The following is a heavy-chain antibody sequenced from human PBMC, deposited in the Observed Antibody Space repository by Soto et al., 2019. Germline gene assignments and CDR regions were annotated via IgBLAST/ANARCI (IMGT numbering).Heavy chain of an antibody. V-gene: IGHV4-59*01. CDR2: FFYTGST. J-gene: IGHJ4*02. Sequence: QVQLQGSGPGLVKPSATLSLSCTVSTGSTNSFYWSWIRQPPGKGLQWLGYFFYTGSTNHNPSLKRRVNISLDRSSGQFTLRLNSVITADTAMYYCTRSRGGYNLNHIDQWGQRILVTVS. CDR1: TGSTNSFY. D-gene: IGHD5-12*01. CDR3: TRSRGGYNLNHIDQ.